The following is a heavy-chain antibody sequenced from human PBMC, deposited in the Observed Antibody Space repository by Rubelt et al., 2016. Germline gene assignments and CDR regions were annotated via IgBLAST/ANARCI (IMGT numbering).Heavy chain of an antibody. D-gene: IGHD6-13*01. J-gene: IGHJ6*02. CDR1: GGSFSGYY. Sequence: QVHLQQWGAGLLKPSETLSLTCAVYGGSFSGYYWSWIRQPPGKGLEWLGEINHSGSTNYNPSLKSRVTISVDTSKNQFSLKLSSGTAADTAVYYCARDYGGVGYSLFVWGQGTTVTVSS. V-gene: IGHV4-34*02. CDR3: ARDYGGVGYSLFV. CDR2: INHSGST.